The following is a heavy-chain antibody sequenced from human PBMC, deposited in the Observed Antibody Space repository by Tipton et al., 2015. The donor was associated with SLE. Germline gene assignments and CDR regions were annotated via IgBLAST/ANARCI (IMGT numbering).Heavy chain of an antibody. D-gene: IGHD2-2*01. Sequence: TLSLTCSVSGGSMSYHYWSWIRQPPGKGLEWIGYIYYTGNTNYNPSLKSRVTMSVDTSKSQFSLKLTFVSAADTAIYYCARMGLCTTTTCNEGAFDVWCQGSMVTVSS. CDR3: ARMGLCTTTTCNEGAFDV. CDR2: IYYTGNT. CDR1: GGSMSYHY. V-gene: IGHV4-59*11. J-gene: IGHJ3*01.